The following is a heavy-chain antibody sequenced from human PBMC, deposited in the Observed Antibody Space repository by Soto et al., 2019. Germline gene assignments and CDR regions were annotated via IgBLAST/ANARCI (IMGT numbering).Heavy chain of an antibody. J-gene: IGHJ4*02. CDR1: GYIFTSYG. CDR2: VSGYNGDT. CDR3: ARVKWELPLDY. V-gene: IGHV1-18*04. Sequence: QVQLVQSGAEVKKPGASVKVSCKASGYIFTSYGVSWVRQAPGQGLEWMGWVSGYNGDTKYAQKFKGRVSMTKEASTSAAYMVLRSLRSDDTAVYYCARVKWELPLDYWGQGTLVSVPS. D-gene: IGHD1-26*01.